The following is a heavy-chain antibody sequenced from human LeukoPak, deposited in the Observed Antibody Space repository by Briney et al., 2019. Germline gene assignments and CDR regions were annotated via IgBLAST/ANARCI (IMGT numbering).Heavy chain of an antibody. Sequence: NTSETLSLTCSVSGASVSSGGYYWGWIRLPPGKGLEWIGSMYESGSSNYNPSLRSRVTIRIDTSKNQFSLRLTSVTASDTAMYYCARHVGAGAPGYYMDVWGKGTTVIVSS. CDR1: GASVSSGGYY. D-gene: IGHD1-26*01. CDR3: ARHVGAGAPGYYMDV. CDR2: MYESGSS. V-gene: IGHV4-39*01. J-gene: IGHJ6*03.